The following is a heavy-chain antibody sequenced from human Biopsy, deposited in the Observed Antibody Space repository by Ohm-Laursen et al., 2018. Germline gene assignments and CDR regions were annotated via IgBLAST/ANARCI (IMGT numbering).Heavy chain of an antibody. CDR1: GYTFTGYY. Sequence: ASVKVSSKASGYTFTGYYIHWVRQAPGQGLEWMGYINPKNGDTNYEQKFRGRVTVTRDTSINTLYVDLSRLTPDDTAVYYCARESNPKRLGDWGQGTLVTVSS. D-gene: IGHD3-16*01. V-gene: IGHV1-2*02. J-gene: IGHJ4*02. CDR2: INPKNGDT. CDR3: ARESNPKRLGD.